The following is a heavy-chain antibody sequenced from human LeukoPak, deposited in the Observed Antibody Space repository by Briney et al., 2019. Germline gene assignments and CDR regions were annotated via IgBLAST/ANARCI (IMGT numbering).Heavy chain of an antibody. D-gene: IGHD3-3*02. Sequence: PGGSLRRSCAASRFTFSSYAMSWLRQAPGKGLEGVSAIYGGDGSTYHAHSVKGRFTISRDNSKNTLYLQRDRVRAEYTAVYYCAKDSTRSGAFDIWGQGTMVTVSS. J-gene: IGHJ3*02. CDR2: IYGGDGST. CDR1: RFTFSSYA. CDR3: AKDSTRSGAFDI. V-gene: IGHV3-23*01.